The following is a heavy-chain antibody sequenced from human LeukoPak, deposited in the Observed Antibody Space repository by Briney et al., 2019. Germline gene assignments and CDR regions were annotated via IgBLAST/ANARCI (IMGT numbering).Heavy chain of an antibody. Sequence: GASEKVSCKASGYTFTGYYMHWVRQAPGQGLEWMGWINANSGDTKYAQKFQGRVTMTRDTSISTAYMELSRLRSDDTAVYYCATQRGSYLWGTDFDYWGQGTLVTVSS. V-gene: IGHV1-2*02. D-gene: IGHD3-16*01. CDR2: INANSGDT. CDR3: ATQRGSYLWGTDFDY. J-gene: IGHJ4*02. CDR1: GYTFTGYY.